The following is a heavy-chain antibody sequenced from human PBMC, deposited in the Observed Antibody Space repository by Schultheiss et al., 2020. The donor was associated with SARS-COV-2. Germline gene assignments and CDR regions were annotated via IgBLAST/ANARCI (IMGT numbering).Heavy chain of an antibody. CDR2: IDWDDDK. J-gene: IGHJ3*02. CDR1: GFSLSTSGMC. CDR3: ARMDVYDSSGRGAFVI. D-gene: IGHD3-22*01. V-gene: IGHV2-70*01. Sequence: SGPKLVKPTQTLTLTCTFSGFSLSTSGMCVSWIRQPPGKALEWLALIDWDDDKYYSTSLKTRLTISKDTSKNQVVLTMTNMDPVDTATYYCARMDVYDSSGRGAFVIWGQGTVVTVSS.